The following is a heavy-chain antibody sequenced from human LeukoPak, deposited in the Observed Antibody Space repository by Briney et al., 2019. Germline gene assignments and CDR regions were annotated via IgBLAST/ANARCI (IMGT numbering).Heavy chain of an antibody. CDR3: ARGCMEVVTQGIQYYFDY. Sequence: SETLSLTCAVYGGSFSGYYWSWIRQPPGKGLEWIGEINHSGSTNYNPSLKSRVTISVDTSKNQFSLKLSSVTAADTAVYYCARGCMEVVTQGIQYYFDYWGQGTLVTVSS. D-gene: IGHD4-23*01. J-gene: IGHJ4*02. CDR1: GGSFSGYY. CDR2: INHSGST. V-gene: IGHV4-34*01.